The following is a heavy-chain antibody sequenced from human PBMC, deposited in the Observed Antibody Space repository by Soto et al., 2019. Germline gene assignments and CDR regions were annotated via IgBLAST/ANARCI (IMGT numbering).Heavy chain of an antibody. J-gene: IGHJ5*02. CDR3: ARVGCSGGTCYNWFDP. D-gene: IGHD2-15*01. CDR1: GFIFSNYG. Sequence: ESGGGVVQPGRSLKLSCAASGFIFSNYGMHWVRQPPGKGLEWVAVIWSDGSDERYADSVAGRFSISRDNSKNTLYLQMNSLRVEDTALYYCARVGCSGGTCYNWFDPWGQGTLVTVSS. V-gene: IGHV3-33*01. CDR2: IWSDGSDE.